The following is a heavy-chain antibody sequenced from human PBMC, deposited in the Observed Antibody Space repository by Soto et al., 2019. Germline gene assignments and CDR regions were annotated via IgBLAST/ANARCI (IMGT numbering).Heavy chain of an antibody. Sequence: QVQLVQPGAEVKKPGASVKFSCKASGYIFTNFYIHCVRQAPGQGLECIGIINPNGGSTNYAQNIQGRVTMTRDTSTSTVYMDLSSLRSEDTAVYYCTRGLASGDYWGQGTLITFSS. J-gene: IGHJ4*02. D-gene: IGHD6-6*01. V-gene: IGHV1-46*03. CDR3: TRGLASGDY. CDR1: GYIFTNFY. CDR2: INPNGGST.